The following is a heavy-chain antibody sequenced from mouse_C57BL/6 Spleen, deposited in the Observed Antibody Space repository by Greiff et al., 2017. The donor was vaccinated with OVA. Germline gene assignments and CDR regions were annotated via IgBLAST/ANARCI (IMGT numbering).Heavy chain of an antibody. CDR3: ATNWDDFDY. J-gene: IGHJ2*01. D-gene: IGHD4-1*01. V-gene: IGHV1-69*01. CDR2: IDPSDSYT. CDR1: GYTFTSYW. Sequence: QVQLQQSGAELVMPGSSVKLSCKASGYTFTSYWMHWVKQRPGQGLEWIGEIDPSDSYTNYNQKFKGKSTLTVDKSSSTAYMQLSSLTSEDSAVYYCATNWDDFDYWGQGTTLTVSS.